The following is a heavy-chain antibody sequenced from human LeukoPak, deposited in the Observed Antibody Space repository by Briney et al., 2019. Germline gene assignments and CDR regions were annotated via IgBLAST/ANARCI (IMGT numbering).Heavy chain of an antibody. Sequence: SETLSLTCAVYGGSFSGYFWSWIRQPAGKGLEWIGRINTSGSTNYNPSLKSRVTISVDTSKNQFSLKLSSVTAADTAVYYCARDPVVPRGYFDLWGRGTLVTVSS. D-gene: IGHD2-2*01. CDR2: INTSGST. CDR1: GGSFSGYF. J-gene: IGHJ2*01. CDR3: ARDPVVPRGYFDL. V-gene: IGHV4-4*07.